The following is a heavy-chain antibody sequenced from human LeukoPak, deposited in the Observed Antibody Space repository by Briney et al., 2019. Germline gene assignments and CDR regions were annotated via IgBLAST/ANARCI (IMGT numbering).Heavy chain of an antibody. V-gene: IGHV3-21*01. CDR3: ARLRRGGYWVDY. J-gene: IGHJ4*02. CDR1: GFTFSSYS. Sequence: GGSLRLSCAASGFTFSSYSMNWVRQAPGKGLEWVSSISSISYIYYADSVKGRFTISRDNAKNSLYLQMNSLRAEDTAVYYCARLRRGGYWVDYWGQGTLVTVSS. CDR2: ISSISYI. D-gene: IGHD3-22*01.